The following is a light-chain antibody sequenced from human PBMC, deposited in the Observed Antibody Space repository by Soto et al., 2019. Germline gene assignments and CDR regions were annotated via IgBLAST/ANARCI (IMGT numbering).Light chain of an antibody. J-gene: IGKJ1*01. Sequence: IVLIQSPATLSVSPGERATLSCRASQNISNYLIWYQQKPGQAPRLLIYDASTRATGIPDRFSGGGSGTEFTLTISSLQSEDFAMYYCHQYGRSPRGTFGQGTKVDIK. CDR3: HQYGRSPRGT. CDR2: DAS. CDR1: QNISNY. V-gene: IGKV3D-15*02.